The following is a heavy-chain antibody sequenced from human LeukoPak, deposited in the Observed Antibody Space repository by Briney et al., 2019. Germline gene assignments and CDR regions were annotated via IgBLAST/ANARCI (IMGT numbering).Heavy chain of an antibody. Sequence: ASVKVSCKASGYTFTSYYMHWVRQAPGQGLEWMGIINPSGGSTSYAQKFQGRVTMTRDTSTCTAYMELRSLRSDDTAVYYCAIVLPYFGYWGQGTLLTVSS. V-gene: IGHV1-46*01. CDR1: GYTFTSYY. CDR3: AIVLPYFGY. J-gene: IGHJ4*02. D-gene: IGHD3-10*01. CDR2: INPSGGST.